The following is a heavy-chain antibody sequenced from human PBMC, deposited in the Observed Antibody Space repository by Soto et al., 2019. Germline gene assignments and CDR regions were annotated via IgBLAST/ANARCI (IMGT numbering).Heavy chain of an antibody. Sequence: QVQLQESGPGLVKPSQTLSLTCTVSGGSISSGGDYWSWIRQHPGKDLEWIGYIYYSGSTYYNPSLKSRVTISVDTYKNQCSLKLSSVTAADTAVYYCARVGGINWFDPWGQGTLVTVSS. V-gene: IGHV4-31*03. CDR3: ARVGGINWFDP. CDR2: IYYSGST. J-gene: IGHJ5*02. CDR1: GGSISSGGDY. D-gene: IGHD3-16*01.